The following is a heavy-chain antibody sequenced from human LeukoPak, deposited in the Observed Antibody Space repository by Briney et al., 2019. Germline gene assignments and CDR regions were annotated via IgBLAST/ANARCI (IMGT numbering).Heavy chain of an antibody. CDR2: ISGSGGST. CDR3: AKDWADYGDYRYFDY. J-gene: IGHJ4*02. D-gene: IGHD4-17*01. V-gene: IGHV3-23*01. CDR1: GFTFSSYA. Sequence: GGSLRLSCAASGFTFSSYAMSWVRQAPGKGLEWVSAISGSGGSTYYADSVKGRFTISRDNSKNTLYLQMNSLRAEDTPVYYCAKDWADYGDYRYFDYWGQGTLVTVSS.